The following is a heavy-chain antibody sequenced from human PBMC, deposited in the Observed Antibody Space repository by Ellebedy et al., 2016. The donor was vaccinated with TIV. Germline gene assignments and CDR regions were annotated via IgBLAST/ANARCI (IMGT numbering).Heavy chain of an antibody. CDR1: GGSISSSSYY. D-gene: IGHD2-15*01. V-gene: IGHV4-39*02. CDR3: AREGADCSGGSCYYFDY. J-gene: IGHJ4*02. CDR2: IYYSGST. Sequence: MPSETLSLTCTVSGGSISSSSYYWGWIRQPPGKGLEWIGSIYYSGSTYYNTSLNSRVTISVDTSKNQFSLKLSSVTAADTAVYYCAREGADCSGGSCYYFDYWGQGTLVTVSS.